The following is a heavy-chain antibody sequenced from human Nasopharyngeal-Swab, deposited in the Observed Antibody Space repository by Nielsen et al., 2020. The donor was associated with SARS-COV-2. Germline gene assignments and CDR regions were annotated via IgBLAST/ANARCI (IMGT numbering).Heavy chain of an antibody. D-gene: IGHD6-13*01. CDR2: IKHDGSDK. Sequence: GESLKIFCEASGITFSSYWMSWVRQPPGKGLEWVANIKHDGSDKNYVDSVKGRFTISRDNAKNLLFLQMNNLRAEDTALYYCTRDPYSTPPDYWGQGTLVTVSS. CDR1: GITFSSYW. CDR3: TRDPYSTPPDY. J-gene: IGHJ4*02. V-gene: IGHV3-7*01.